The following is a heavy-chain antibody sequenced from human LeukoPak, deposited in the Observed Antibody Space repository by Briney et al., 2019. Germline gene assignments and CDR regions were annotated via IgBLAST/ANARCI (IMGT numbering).Heavy chain of an antibody. J-gene: IGHJ1*01. V-gene: IGHV4-39*07. CDR2: IYYSGST. Sequence: PPETLSLTCTASGDSISRTHYSWGWIRQPPGKGLEWIGSIYYSGSTYYNPSLKSRVTISVDTSMQQFSLKLSSVTAADTAVYYCATNDWYCLDHWGQGALVAVSS. D-gene: IGHD3-9*01. CDR1: GDSISRTHYS. CDR3: ATNDWYCLDH.